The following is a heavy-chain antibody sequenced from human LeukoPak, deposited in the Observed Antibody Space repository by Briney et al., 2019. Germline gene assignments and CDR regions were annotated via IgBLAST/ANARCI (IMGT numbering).Heavy chain of an antibody. V-gene: IGHV3-23*01. CDR2: ISGSGGST. CDR3: AKEANAFDI. Sequence: GGSLRLSCAASGFTFSSYAMSWVRQAPGKGLEWVSAISGSGGSTYYADSVKGRFTISKDDSRNTVYLQMNSLTIEDTAVYYCAKEANAFDIWGQGTMVTVSS. CDR1: GFTFSSYA. J-gene: IGHJ3*02.